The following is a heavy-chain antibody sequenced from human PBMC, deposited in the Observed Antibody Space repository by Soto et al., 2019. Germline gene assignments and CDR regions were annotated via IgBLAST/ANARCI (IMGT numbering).Heavy chain of an antibody. CDR2: IYYSATT. CDR3: ARSPIAVAGNFDY. D-gene: IGHD6-19*01. Sequence: PSETLSLTCTVSGGSISSYYWSWIRQLPGKGLEWIGYIYYSATTNYNPSLKSRVTISVDRSKNQFSLKLSSVTAADTAVYYCARSPIAVAGNFDYWGQGTLVTVSS. CDR1: GGSISSYY. J-gene: IGHJ4*02. V-gene: IGHV4-59*12.